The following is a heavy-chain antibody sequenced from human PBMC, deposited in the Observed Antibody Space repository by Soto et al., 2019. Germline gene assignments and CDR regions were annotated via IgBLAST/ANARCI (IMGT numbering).Heavy chain of an antibody. CDR1: GGSISSYY. CDR2: IYYSGST. Sequence: QVQLQESGPGLVKPSETLSLTCTVSGGSISSYYWSWIRQPPGKGLEWIGYIYYSGSTNYTPSLKSRVTISVDTSNNQFSLKLNSVTAADTAVYYCARLPWAEYGSIFDPWGQGTLVTVSS. V-gene: IGHV4-59*01. J-gene: IGHJ5*02. CDR3: ARLPWAEYGSIFDP. D-gene: IGHD2-2*01.